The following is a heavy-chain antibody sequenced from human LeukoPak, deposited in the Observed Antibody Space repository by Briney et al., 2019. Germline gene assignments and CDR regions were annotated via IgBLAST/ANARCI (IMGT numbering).Heavy chain of an antibody. D-gene: IGHD3-22*01. J-gene: IGHJ4*02. CDR2: IYYSGTT. CDR3: ARGRFNYYDSSGYYVPYFDY. Sequence: PSETLSLTCNVSGDSINNYYWSWIRQPPGKGLEWIVYIYYSGTTNYNPSLKSRVTMSVDTSKNQFSLKLSSVTAADTAVYYCARGRFNYYDSSGYYVPYFDYWGQGTLVTVSS. CDR1: GDSINNYY. V-gene: IGHV4-59*12.